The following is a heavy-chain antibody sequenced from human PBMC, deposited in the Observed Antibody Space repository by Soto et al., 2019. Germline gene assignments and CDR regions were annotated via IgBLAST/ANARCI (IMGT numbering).Heavy chain of an antibody. J-gene: IGHJ5*02. D-gene: IGHD6-6*01. Sequence: EASVKVSCKVSGDALSEVSMHWVRQAPGKGLEWMGGFDPEHGEIIYAQKFQGRVTVTEDTGTGTTYLEVNSLTAADTAVYYCARERPDGARLDPWGQGTLVTVSS. CDR3: ARERPDGARLDP. CDR2: FDPEHGEI. V-gene: IGHV1-24*01. CDR1: GDALSEVS.